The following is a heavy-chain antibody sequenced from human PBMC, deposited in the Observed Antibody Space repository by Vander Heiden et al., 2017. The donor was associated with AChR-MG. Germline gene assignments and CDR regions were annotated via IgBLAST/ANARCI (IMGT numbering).Heavy chain of an antibody. J-gene: IGHJ4*02. Sequence: QVQLVESGGGVVQPGRSLTLSCKASGFSFSSFPMHWVRQATGRGLEWVSGISYDGDNEFYANSVKGRFTFSRDNSENTLHLQMNSLRPEDTAVYYCARGGGRITGTSKKAAYFDSWGQGALVTVSS. CDR3: ARGGGRITGTSKKAAYFDS. D-gene: IGHD1-7*01. V-gene: IGHV3-30-3*01. CDR1: GFSFSSFP. CDR2: ISYDGDNE.